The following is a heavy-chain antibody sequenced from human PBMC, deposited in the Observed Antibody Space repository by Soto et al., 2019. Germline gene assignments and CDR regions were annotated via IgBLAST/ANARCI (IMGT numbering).Heavy chain of an antibody. Sequence: PSETLSLTCTLSGGTISTYYWNWIRQPPGKGLEWVGYVYYSGSTNYNPSLKSRVTISVDTSRNQLSLNLNSVTTVDTAVYYCARGGAVPVQRHAFDIWGQGTMVT. J-gene: IGHJ3*02. V-gene: IGHV4-59*01. CDR2: VYYSGST. D-gene: IGHD2-2*01. CDR1: GGTISTYY. CDR3: ARGGAVPVQRHAFDI.